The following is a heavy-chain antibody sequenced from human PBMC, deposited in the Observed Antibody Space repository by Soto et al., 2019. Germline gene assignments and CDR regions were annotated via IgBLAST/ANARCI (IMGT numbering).Heavy chain of an antibody. CDR2: VFPNGNT. J-gene: IGHJ5*02. D-gene: IGHD1-1*01. CDR1: RGSVNTFH. CDR3: AREGAHSAYNFAIGSQLWSFDR. V-gene: IGHV4-4*07. Sequence: QVQLQESGPGLLKPSGTLSLTCTVSRGSVNTFHWSCVRQPAARGLEWIGRVFPNGNTDYSTSLTSRVTLAVDTSKNQISLNLTSVTAADMAVYYCAREGAHSAYNFAIGSQLWSFDRWGKGLPVTVSS.